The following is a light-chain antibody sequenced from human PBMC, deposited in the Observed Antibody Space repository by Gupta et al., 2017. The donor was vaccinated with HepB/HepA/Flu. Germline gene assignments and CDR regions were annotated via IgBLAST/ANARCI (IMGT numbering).Light chain of an antibody. J-gene: IGLJ1*01. CDR1: NIGSKN. CDR2: KDN. V-gene: IGLV3-9*01. Sequence: SYEATQPLSVSVALGQTARITCGGNNIGSKNVHWYQQKPGQAPVVVIYKDNIRPSGTPERFSGSNSGNTATLTINRAQAGDEAAYYCQVWDSSTAVFGTGTKVTVL. CDR3: QVWDSSTAV.